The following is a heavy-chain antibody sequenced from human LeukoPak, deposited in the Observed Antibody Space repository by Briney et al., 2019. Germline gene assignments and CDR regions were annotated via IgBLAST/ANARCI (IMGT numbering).Heavy chain of an antibody. D-gene: IGHD5-18*01. Sequence: ASVKVSCKASGYTFTSYDINWVRQATGQGLEWMGWMNPNSGNTGYAQKFQGRVTMTRSTSISTAYMELSSLRSEDTAVYYCARGRKIQLWYNNWFDPWGQGTLVTVSS. CDR2: MNPNSGNT. V-gene: IGHV1-8*01. CDR3: ARGRKIQLWYNNWFDP. CDR1: GYTFTSYD. J-gene: IGHJ5*02.